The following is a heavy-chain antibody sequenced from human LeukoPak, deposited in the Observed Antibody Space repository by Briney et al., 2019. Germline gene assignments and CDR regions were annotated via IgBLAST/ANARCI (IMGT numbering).Heavy chain of an antibody. Sequence: GGSLRLSCAASGFTFSSYWMHWVRQAPGKGLVWVSRINSDGSSTSYADSVKGRFTISRDNAKNTLYLQMNSLRVEDTAVYYCATVGSGATVLDSFDYWGQGTLVTVYS. CDR2: INSDGSST. D-gene: IGHD3/OR15-3a*01. J-gene: IGHJ4*02. V-gene: IGHV3-74*01. CDR3: ATVGSGATVLDSFDY. CDR1: GFTFSSYW.